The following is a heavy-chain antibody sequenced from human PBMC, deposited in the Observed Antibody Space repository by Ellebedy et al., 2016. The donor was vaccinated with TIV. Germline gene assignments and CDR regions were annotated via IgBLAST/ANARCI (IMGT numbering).Heavy chain of an antibody. CDR3: AREEDYYDSRPFIHYYYYMDV. Sequence: GGSLRLSXAASGFTFSSYSMNWVRQAPGKGLEWVSYISSSSSTIYYADSVKGRFTISRDNAKNSLYLQMNSLRDEDTAVYYCAREEDYYDSRPFIHYYYYMDVWGKGTTVTVSS. CDR1: GFTFSSYS. V-gene: IGHV3-48*02. J-gene: IGHJ6*03. D-gene: IGHD3-22*01. CDR2: ISSSSSTI.